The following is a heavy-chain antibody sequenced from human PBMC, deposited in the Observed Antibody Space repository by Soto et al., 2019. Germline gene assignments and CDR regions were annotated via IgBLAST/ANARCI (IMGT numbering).Heavy chain of an antibody. CDR2: IGYDGSNK. V-gene: IGHV3-33*01. J-gene: IGHJ6*02. CDR3: ARDGQGLAPYALDV. D-gene: IGHD6-19*01. CDR1: GFTFSGHA. Sequence: QVQLVESGGVVAQPGRSLRLSCTVSGFTFSGHAMHWVRQAPGKVLEWVTKIGYDGSNKYYAESVKGRFTTARDNSKNTLYLQMNSLRVEDTAVYYCARDGQGLAPYALDVWGQGTSVTVSS.